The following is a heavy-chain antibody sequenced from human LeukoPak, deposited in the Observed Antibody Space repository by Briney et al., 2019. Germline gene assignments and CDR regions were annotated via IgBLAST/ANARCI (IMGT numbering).Heavy chain of an antibody. D-gene: IGHD2-21*02. CDR2: ISLRGADA. J-gene: IGHJ4*02. V-gene: IGHV3-23*01. CDR3: ARRGCCGGNCYPCDY. Sequence: GGSLRLSCSASGFTFSSYAMSWVRQAPGKGLEWVSSISLRGADANYADSVKGRFTISRDDSKNALYLQMSSLRAEDTAVYFCARRGCCGGNCYPCDYWGQGTLVTVSS. CDR1: GFTFSSYA.